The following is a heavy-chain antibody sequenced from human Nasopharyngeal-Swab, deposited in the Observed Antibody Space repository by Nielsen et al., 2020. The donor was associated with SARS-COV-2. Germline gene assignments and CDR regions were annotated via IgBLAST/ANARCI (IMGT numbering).Heavy chain of an antibody. J-gene: IGHJ4*02. CDR2: IKQDGSEK. D-gene: IGHD6-13*01. V-gene: IGHV3-7*01. Sequence: VRQAPGKGLEWVANIKQDGSEKYYVDSVKGRFTISRDNAKNSLYLQMNSLRAEDTAAYYCASVHSSSWYFDYWGQGTLVTVSS. CDR3: ASVHSSSWYFDY.